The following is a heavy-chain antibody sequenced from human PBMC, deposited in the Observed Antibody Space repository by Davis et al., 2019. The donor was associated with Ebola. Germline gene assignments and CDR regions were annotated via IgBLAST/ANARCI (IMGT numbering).Heavy chain of an antibody. CDR1: GFTFSSYS. V-gene: IGHV3-21*01. Sequence: GGSLRLSCAASGFTFSSYSMNWVRQAPGKGLEWVSSTNSSSDYIYYADSVKGRFTISKDNAKKSLYLQMNSLRAEDTAVYYCARVSTSSGNFYYYMDVWGKGTTVTVSS. CDR2: TNSSSDYI. CDR3: ARVSTSSGNFYYYMDV. J-gene: IGHJ6*03. D-gene: IGHD6-6*01.